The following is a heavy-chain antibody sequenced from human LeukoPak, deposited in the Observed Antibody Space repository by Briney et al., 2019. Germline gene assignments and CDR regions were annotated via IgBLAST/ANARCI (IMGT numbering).Heavy chain of an antibody. CDR3: ARFIAAPYYFDY. D-gene: IGHD6-13*01. Sequence: GGSLRLSCAASGFTFDDYGMSWVRQAPGKGLEWVSGINWNGGSTGYADSVKGRFTISRDNAKNSLYLQMNSLRAEDTAVYYCARFIAAPYYFDYWGRGTLVTVSS. CDR1: GFTFDDYG. CDR2: INWNGGST. J-gene: IGHJ4*02. V-gene: IGHV3-20*04.